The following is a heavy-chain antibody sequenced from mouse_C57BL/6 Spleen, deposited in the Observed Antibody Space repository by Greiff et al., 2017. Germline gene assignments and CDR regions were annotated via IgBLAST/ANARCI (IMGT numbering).Heavy chain of an antibody. V-gene: IGHV1-81*01. D-gene: IGHD1-1*01. CDR3: ARRDYALITTVVADAMDY. CDR2: IYPRSGNT. CDR1: GYTFTSYG. Sequence: QVQLKQSGAELARPGASVKLSCKASGYTFTSYGISWVKQRTGQGLEWIGEIYPRSGNTYYNEKFKGKATLTADKSSSTAYMELRSLTSEDSAVYFCARRDYALITTVVADAMDYWGQGTSVTVSS. J-gene: IGHJ4*01.